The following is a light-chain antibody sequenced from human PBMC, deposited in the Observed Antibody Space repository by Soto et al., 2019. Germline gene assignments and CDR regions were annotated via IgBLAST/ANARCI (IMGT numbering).Light chain of an antibody. V-gene: IGKV3-15*01. Sequence: EIVMTQSPATLSVSPGETATLSCRASQSLSSNLAWYKQKPGQAPRLLIYGASTRATGVAARFSGSGSGTEFTLTISSLQXXXFAVYYCQQYAYWPSALTFGGGTKVEX. CDR2: GAS. J-gene: IGKJ4*01. CDR3: QQYAYWPSALT. CDR1: QSLSSN.